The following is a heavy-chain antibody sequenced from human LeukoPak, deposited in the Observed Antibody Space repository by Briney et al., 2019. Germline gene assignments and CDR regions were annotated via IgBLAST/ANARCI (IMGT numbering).Heavy chain of an antibody. V-gene: IGHV3-21*01. CDR2: ISSSSTYI. J-gene: IGHJ6*03. CDR3: ARAPEYYYMDV. Sequence: GGSLRLSCAASGFTFSSYSMNWVRQAPGKGLEWVSSISSSSTYIYYADSVKGRFTISRDNAKNSLYLQMNSLRAEDTAVYYCARAPEYYYMDVWGKGTTVTVSS. CDR1: GFTFSSYS.